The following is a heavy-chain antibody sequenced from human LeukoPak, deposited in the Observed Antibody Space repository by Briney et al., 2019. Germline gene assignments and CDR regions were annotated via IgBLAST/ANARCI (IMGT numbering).Heavy chain of an antibody. Sequence: SVKVSCKASGGTFSSYAIGWVRQAPGQGLEWMGRIIPIFGIANYAQKFQGRVTITADKSTSTAYMELSSLRSEDTAVYYCARDLEVPAAMTGMSSIRFDPWGQGTLVTVSS. CDR1: GGTFSSYA. CDR2: IIPIFGIA. V-gene: IGHV1-69*04. CDR3: ARDLEVPAAMTGMSSIRFDP. J-gene: IGHJ5*02. D-gene: IGHD2-2*01.